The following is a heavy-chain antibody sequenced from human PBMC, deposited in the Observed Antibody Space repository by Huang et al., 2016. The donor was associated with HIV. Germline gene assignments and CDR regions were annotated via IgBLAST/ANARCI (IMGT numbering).Heavy chain of an antibody. D-gene: IGHD1-26*01. J-gene: IGHJ4*02. Sequence: QVRLRESGPGLVKPSQTLSLTCTVSGGSRSSGNYYWTWIRQPAGKGLEWIGHIYPSGITSYSPSLKSRVSISLDTSKNQFSLRLRSVTAADTAVYYCARSYAGTIWDSGRDYFDYWGQGILVTVSS. CDR3: ARSYAGTIWDSGRDYFDY. CDR2: IYPSGIT. V-gene: IGHV4-61*09. CDR1: GGSRSSGNYY.